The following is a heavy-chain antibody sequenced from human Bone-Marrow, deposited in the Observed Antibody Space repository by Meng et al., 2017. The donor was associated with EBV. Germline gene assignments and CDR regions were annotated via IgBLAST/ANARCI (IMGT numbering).Heavy chain of an antibody. CDR2: IYNSGRT. J-gene: IGHJ4*02. D-gene: IGHD2/OR15-2a*01. Sequence: QVQLPEAGPGLGKPSETLSLTCTVSGGSINSYYWSWIRQPPGKGLEWIGYIYNSGRTNYNPSLKSRVTISVDTFKNQFSLKLSSVTAADTAVYYCARAIDFDYWGQGALVTVSS. CDR3: ARAIDFDY. V-gene: IGHV4-59*01. CDR1: GGSINSYY.